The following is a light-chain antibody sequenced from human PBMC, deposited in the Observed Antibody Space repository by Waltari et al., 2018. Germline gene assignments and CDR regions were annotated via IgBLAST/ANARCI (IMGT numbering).Light chain of an antibody. Sequence: IQLTQSPSSLSASIGDRDTFSCRASQGISSHLAWFQQRPGKAPKLLIYAASTLQSAVPSRFSGSGSGTDFTLTISSLQPEDVATYYCQHLNSYPLTFGGGTKVEI. V-gene: IGKV1-9*01. J-gene: IGKJ4*01. CDR2: AAS. CDR3: QHLNSYPLT. CDR1: QGISSH.